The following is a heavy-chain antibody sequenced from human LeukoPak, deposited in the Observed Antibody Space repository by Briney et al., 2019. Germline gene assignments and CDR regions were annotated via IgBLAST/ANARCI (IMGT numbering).Heavy chain of an antibody. CDR2: IVVGSGNT. Sequence: ASVKVSCKASGFTFTSSAMQCVRQARGQRRGWVGWIVVGSGNTNYAQKFQERVTITRDMSTSTAYMELSSMSSEATAVYYCARDHYYYDSSGYYFDYWGQGTLVTVSS. CDR3: ARDHYYYDSSGYYFDY. CDR1: GFTFTSSA. D-gene: IGHD3-22*01. V-gene: IGHV1-58*02. J-gene: IGHJ4*02.